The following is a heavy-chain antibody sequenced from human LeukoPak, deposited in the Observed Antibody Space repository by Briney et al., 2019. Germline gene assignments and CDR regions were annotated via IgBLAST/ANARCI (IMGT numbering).Heavy chain of an antibody. D-gene: IGHD3-10*01. CDR2: IYHSGST. CDR3: ARKAGSGTNWFDP. J-gene: IGHJ5*02. V-gene: IGHV4-38-2*02. CDR1: GYSISSGYY. Sequence: SETLSLTCTVSGYSISSGYYWGWIRQPQGKGLEWIGSIYHSGSTYYNPSLKSRVTISVDTSKNQFSLKLSSVTAADTAVYYCARKAGSGTNWFDPWGQGTLVTVSS.